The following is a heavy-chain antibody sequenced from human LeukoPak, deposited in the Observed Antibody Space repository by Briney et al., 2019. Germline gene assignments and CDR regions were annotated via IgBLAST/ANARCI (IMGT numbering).Heavy chain of an antibody. CDR3: AKLGISDGIDY. J-gene: IGHJ4*02. CDR1: GFTFSSHA. D-gene: IGHD3-16*01. Sequence: GGSLRLSCAASGFTFSSHAMTWVRQAPGKGLEWGSSVTGSGGSTFYAASVKGRFTISRDNSKNTLYLQMNSLRAEDTAVYYCAKLGISDGIDYWGQGTLVTVSS. V-gene: IGHV3-23*01. CDR2: VTGSGGST.